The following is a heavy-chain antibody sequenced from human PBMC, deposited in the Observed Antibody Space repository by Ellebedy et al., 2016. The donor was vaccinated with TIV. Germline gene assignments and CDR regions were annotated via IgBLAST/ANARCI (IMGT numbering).Heavy chain of an antibody. CDR1: GFTFGDHY. Sequence: GESLKISCVVSGFTFGDHYMDWVRQAPGKGLEWVGRIKNKANSYTKDYAASVKGRFTIARDDSKNSLYLQMNSLQTEDTAVYYCAKVGGTTVTTHLPGHDGFDLWGPGTMVTVS. V-gene: IGHV3-72*01. J-gene: IGHJ3*01. CDR3: AKVGGTTVTTHLPGHDGFDL. D-gene: IGHD4-17*01. CDR2: IKNKANSYTK.